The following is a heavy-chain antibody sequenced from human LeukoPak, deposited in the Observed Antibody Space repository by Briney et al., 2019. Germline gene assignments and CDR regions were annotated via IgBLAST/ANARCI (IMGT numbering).Heavy chain of an antibody. CDR2: IIPIFGTA. CDR3: ARGGNKGRDGYNYYY. D-gene: IGHD5-24*01. J-gene: IGHJ4*02. Sequence: ASVKVSCKDSGGTFSSYAISWVRQAPGQGLEWMGGIIPIFGTANYAQKFQGRVTIATDESTSTAHMELSSLRSEDTAVYYCARGGNKGRDGYNYYYWGQGTLVTVSS. CDR1: GGTFSSYA. V-gene: IGHV1-69*05.